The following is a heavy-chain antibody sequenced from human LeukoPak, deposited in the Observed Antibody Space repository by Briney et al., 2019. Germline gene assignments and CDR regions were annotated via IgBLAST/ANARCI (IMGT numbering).Heavy chain of an antibody. CDR2: IIPTLGIA. D-gene: IGHD3-10*01. Sequence: GASVKVSCKASGGTFSSYAISWVRQAPGQGLEWMGRIIPTLGIANYAQKFQGRVTITADKSTSTAYMELSSLRSEDTAVYYCAREVWFGELIHGNAFDIWGQGTMVTVSS. V-gene: IGHV1-69*04. CDR1: GGTFSSYA. J-gene: IGHJ3*02. CDR3: AREVWFGELIHGNAFDI.